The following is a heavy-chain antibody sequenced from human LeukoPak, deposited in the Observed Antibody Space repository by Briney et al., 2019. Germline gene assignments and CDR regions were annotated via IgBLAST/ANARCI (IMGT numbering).Heavy chain of an antibody. CDR3: ARGNYFDY. CDR2: TYYRSKWYN. CDR1: GDSVSSNSVT. V-gene: IGHV6-1*01. Sequence: SQTLSLTCAISGDSVSSNSVTWNWIRQSRSRGLEWLGRTYYRSKWYNDYAVSVKSRITINPDTSKNEFSLQLNSVTPEDTAVYYCARGNYFDYWGQGTLVTVSS. J-gene: IGHJ4*02.